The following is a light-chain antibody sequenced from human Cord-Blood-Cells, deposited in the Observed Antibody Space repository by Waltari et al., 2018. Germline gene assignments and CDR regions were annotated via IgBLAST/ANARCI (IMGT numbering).Light chain of an antibody. V-gene: IGKV1-33*01. Sequence: DIQMTQSSSSLSASVGDRVNITCQASQDISNYLNWYQQNPGKAPKLLIYDASNLETVVPSRFSGSGSGTDFTFTISSLQPEDIATYYCQQYDNLPRSFGQGTKLEIK. J-gene: IGKJ2*03. CDR1: QDISNY. CDR2: DAS. CDR3: QQYDNLPRS.